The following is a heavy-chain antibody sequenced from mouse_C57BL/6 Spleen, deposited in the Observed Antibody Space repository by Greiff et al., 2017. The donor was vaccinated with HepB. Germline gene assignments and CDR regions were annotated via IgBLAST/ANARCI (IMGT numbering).Heavy chain of an antibody. Sequence: QVQLQQSGAELARPGASVKLSCKASGYTFTSYGISWVKQRTGQGLEWIGEIYPRSGNTYYNEKFKGKATLTADKSSSTAYMELRSLTSEDSAVYFCARESYDGYYLYYAMDCWGQGTSVTVSS. CDR2: IYPRSGNT. CDR1: GYTFTSYG. J-gene: IGHJ4*01. V-gene: IGHV1-81*01. D-gene: IGHD2-3*01. CDR3: ARESYDGYYLYYAMDC.